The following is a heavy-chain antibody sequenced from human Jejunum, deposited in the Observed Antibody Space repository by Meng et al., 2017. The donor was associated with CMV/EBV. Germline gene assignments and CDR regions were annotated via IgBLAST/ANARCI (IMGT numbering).Heavy chain of an antibody. D-gene: IGHD5-18*01. CDR3: ATDRMDTSARRGFFDY. J-gene: IGHJ4*02. CDR2: ISTTSIYI. CDR1: LNIYS. V-gene: IGHV3-21*01. Sequence: LNIYSMNWVRKAPGKGLEWLSSISTTSIYISYADSVKGRFSISRDNVKNSVYLQMNSLRSEDTAMYYCATDRMDTSARRGFFDYWGQGTLVTVSS.